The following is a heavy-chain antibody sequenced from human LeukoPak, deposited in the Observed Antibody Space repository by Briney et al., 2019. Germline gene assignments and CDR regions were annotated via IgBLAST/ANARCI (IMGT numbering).Heavy chain of an antibody. CDR2: INPNSGGT. J-gene: IGHJ3*02. CDR3: ARDFDNWNDGGAAFDI. CDR1: GYTLTGYY. V-gene: IGHV1-2*06. Sequence: ASVKVSCKASGYTLTGYYMHWVRQAPGQGLEWMGRINPNSGGTNYAQKFQGSVTMTRDTSISTAYMALSRLRSDDTAVYYCARDFDNWNDGGAAFDIWGQGTMVTVSS. D-gene: IGHD1-1*01.